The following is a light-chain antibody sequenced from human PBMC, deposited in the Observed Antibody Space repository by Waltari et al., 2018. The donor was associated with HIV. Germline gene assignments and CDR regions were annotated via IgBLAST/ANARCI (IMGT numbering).Light chain of an antibody. J-gene: IGLJ3*02. Sequence: QSVLTQPPSVSAAPGQKVTISCSTSSPTIGIDYVSWNQHLPGAAPKLLIYDNDKRPSGIPDRFSGSKSGTSATLDIAALQTGDEAVYYCGTWAGSLGIGVFGGGTKLTVL. V-gene: IGLV1-51*01. CDR1: SPTIGIDY. CDR2: DND. CDR3: GTWAGSLGIGV.